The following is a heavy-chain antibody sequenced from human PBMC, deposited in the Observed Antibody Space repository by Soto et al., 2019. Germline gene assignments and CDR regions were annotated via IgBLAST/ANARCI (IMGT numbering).Heavy chain of an antibody. V-gene: IGHV3-30*18. Sequence: QVQLVGSGGGVVQPGRSLRLSCAASGFTFSSYGMHWVRQAPGKGLEWVAAISYDGSNKYYVDSVKGRFTISRDNSKNTLYLQMNSLRAEDTAVYYCAKETYSGPLDYWGQGTLVTVSS. CDR3: AKETYSGPLDY. CDR2: ISYDGSNK. CDR1: GFTFSSYG. D-gene: IGHD2-15*01. J-gene: IGHJ4*02.